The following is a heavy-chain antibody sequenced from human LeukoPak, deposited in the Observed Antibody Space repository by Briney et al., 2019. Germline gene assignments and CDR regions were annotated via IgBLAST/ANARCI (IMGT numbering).Heavy chain of an antibody. V-gene: IGHV3-23*01. J-gene: IGHJ6*02. D-gene: IGHD2-2*01. Sequence: GGSLRLSCAASGFTFSSYAMSWVHQAPGKGLEWVSAISGSGGSTFYADSVKGRFTISRDNSKNTLYLQMNSLRAEDTAVYYCAKGEYQLLDYYYGMDVWGQGTTVTVSS. CDR2: ISGSGGST. CDR3: AKGEYQLLDYYYGMDV. CDR1: GFTFSSYA.